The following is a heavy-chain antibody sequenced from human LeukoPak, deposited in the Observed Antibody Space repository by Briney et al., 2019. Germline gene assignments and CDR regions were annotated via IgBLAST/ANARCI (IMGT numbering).Heavy chain of an antibody. CDR2: IYYSGSA. CDR3: AREGEILYYGMDV. Sequence: PSETLSLTCTVSGGSISSYYWSWIRQPPGKGLEWIGYIYYSGSANYNPSLKSRVTISVDTSKNQFSPKLSSVTAADTAVYYCAREGEILYYGMDVWGQGTTVTVSS. V-gene: IGHV4-59*01. CDR1: GGSISSYY. D-gene: IGHD1-26*01. J-gene: IGHJ6*02.